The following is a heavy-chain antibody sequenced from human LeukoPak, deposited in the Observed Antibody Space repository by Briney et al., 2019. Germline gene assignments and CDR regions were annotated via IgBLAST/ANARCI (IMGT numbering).Heavy chain of an antibody. CDR1: GGSISSSSYY. J-gene: IGHJ4*02. CDR2: IYHSGST. Sequence: SETLSLTCTVSGGSISSSSYYWGWIRQPPGKGLEWIGSIYHSGSTYYNPSLKSRVTISVDTSKNQFSLKLSSVTAADTAVYYCARADNFDYWGQGTLVTVSS. D-gene: IGHD3-9*01. CDR3: ARADNFDY. V-gene: IGHV4-39*07.